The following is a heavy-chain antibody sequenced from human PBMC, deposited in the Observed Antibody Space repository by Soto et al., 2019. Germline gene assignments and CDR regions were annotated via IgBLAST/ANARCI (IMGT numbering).Heavy chain of an antibody. D-gene: IGHD4-17*01. V-gene: IGHV3-49*03. Sequence: GGSLRLSCTASGFSFDNCAMSWFRQAPGKGLEWVGFTRSKAYGGTTEYAASVKGRFTISRDDSKSIAYLQMNSLKTEDTAVYYCTRGEEDWGFTTVGDVWGQGTTVTVSS. CDR2: TRSKAYGGTT. CDR3: TRGEEDWGFTTVGDV. CDR1: GFSFDNCA. J-gene: IGHJ6*02.